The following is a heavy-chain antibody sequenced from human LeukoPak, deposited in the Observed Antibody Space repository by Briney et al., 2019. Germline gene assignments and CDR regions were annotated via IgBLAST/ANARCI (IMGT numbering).Heavy chain of an antibody. Sequence: ASVKVSCKASGYTFTSYDINWVRQATGQGLEWMGWMNPNSGNTGNAQKFQGRVTMTRNTSISTAYTELSSLRSEDTAVYYCARGRRDSRQFDYWGQGTLVTVSS. J-gene: IGHJ4*02. CDR3: ARGRRDSRQFDY. CDR2: MNPNSGNT. V-gene: IGHV1-8*01. CDR1: GYTFTSYD. D-gene: IGHD3-10*01.